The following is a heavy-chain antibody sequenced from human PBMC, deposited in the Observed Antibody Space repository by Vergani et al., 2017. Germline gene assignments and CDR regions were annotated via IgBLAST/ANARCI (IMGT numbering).Heavy chain of an antibody. CDR1: GGTFSSYT. Sequence: QVQLVQSGAEVKKPGSSVKVSCKASGGTFSSYTISWVRQAPGQGLEWMGRIIPILGIANYAQKFQGRVTITADKATSTAYRELSSLRSEDTAVYYCAREIISGYGAHYGMDVWGQGTTVTVSS. CDR2: IIPILGIA. CDR3: AREIISGYGAHYGMDV. V-gene: IGHV1-69*08. D-gene: IGHD4/OR15-4a*01. J-gene: IGHJ6*02.